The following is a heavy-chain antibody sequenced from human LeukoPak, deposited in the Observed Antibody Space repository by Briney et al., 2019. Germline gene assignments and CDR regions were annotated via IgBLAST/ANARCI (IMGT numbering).Heavy chain of an antibody. D-gene: IGHD6-6*01. Sequence: ASVKVSCKASGYTFTSYGISWVRQAPGQGLEWMGWISAYNGNTNYAQKLQGRVTMTTDTSTSTAYMELRSLRSDDTAGYYCAISSSSFYYYYYMDVWGKGTTVTVSS. J-gene: IGHJ6*03. V-gene: IGHV1-18*01. CDR1: GYTFTSYG. CDR3: AISSSSFYYYYYMDV. CDR2: ISAYNGNT.